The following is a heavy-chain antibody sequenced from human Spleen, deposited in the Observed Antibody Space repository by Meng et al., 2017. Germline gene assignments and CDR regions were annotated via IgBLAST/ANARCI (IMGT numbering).Heavy chain of an antibody. CDR3: ARDRRGRMEPRDY. D-gene: IGHD1-14*01. CDR1: GFTFSDYY. V-gene: IGHV3-11*01. Sequence: GESLKISCAASGFTFSDYYMTWVRQAPGKGLEWLSYISSNGDTMYYADSVKGRFTISRDNAKNSLYLQMNSLRAEDTAVYFCARDRRGRMEPRDYWGQGTLVTVSS. CDR2: ISSNGDTM. J-gene: IGHJ4*02.